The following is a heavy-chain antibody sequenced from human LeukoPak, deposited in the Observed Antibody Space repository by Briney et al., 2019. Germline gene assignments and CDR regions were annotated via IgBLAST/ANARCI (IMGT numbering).Heavy chain of an antibody. Sequence: ASVKVSCKASGYTFTGYYMHWVRQAPGQGLEWMGWINPNSGGTNFAQKFQGRVTMTRDTSISTAYMELGRLRSDDTALYYCARGKGDGSEYYYVMDVWGQGTTVTVSS. V-gene: IGHV1-2*02. D-gene: IGHD3-10*01. J-gene: IGHJ6*02. CDR1: GYTFTGYY. CDR2: INPNSGGT. CDR3: ARGKGDGSEYYYVMDV.